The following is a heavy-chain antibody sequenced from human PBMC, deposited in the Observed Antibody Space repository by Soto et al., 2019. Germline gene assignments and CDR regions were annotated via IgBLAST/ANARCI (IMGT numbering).Heavy chain of an antibody. V-gene: IGHV4-39*01. CDR2: IYYSGST. Sequence: SETLSLTCTVSGGSISSSSYYWGWIRQPPGKGLEWIGSIYYSGSTYYNPSLKSRVTISVDTSKNQFSLKLRSVTAADTAVYYCARHEQFYSSSWYFDYWGQGTLVTVS. J-gene: IGHJ4*02. CDR1: GGSISSSSYY. CDR3: ARHEQFYSSSWYFDY. D-gene: IGHD6-13*01.